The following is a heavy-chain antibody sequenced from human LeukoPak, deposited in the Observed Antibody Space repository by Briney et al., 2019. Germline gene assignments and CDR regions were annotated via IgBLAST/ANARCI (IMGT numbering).Heavy chain of an antibody. D-gene: IGHD1-26*01. CDR3: AKSRDYIGSHSDY. Sequence: PGASLRLSCAASGFTFSSYAMSWVRQAPGKGLEWVSGISGSGVSTYYADSVKGRFTISRDNSKNTLYLQMNSLRAEDTAIYYCAKSRDYIGSHSDYWGQGTLVTVSS. J-gene: IGHJ4*02. CDR1: GFTFSSYA. V-gene: IGHV3-23*01. CDR2: ISGSGVST.